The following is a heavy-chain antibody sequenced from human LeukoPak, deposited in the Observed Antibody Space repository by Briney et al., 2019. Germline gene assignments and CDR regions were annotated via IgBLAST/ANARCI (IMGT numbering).Heavy chain of an antibody. D-gene: IGHD3-16*01. CDR1: GFSFSDSV. V-gene: IGHV3-7*01. J-gene: IGHJ4*02. Sequence: GGSLRLSCVASGFSFSDSVIHWVRQAPGKGLEWVASINHNGNVNYYVDSVKGRFTISRDNAKNTLYLQMNSLRDDDTAVYYCVRDNGGEHLWGQGTLVTVSS. CDR3: VRDNGGEHL. CDR2: INHNGNVN.